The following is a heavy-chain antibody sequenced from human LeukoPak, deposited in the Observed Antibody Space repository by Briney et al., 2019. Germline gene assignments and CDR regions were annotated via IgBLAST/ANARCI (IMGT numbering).Heavy chain of an antibody. J-gene: IGHJ4*02. V-gene: IGHV4-59*12. CDR3: ARLDCSADSCYNY. Sequence: SETLSLTCTVSGDPIRSDYWSWIRQPPGEGLEWIGYINYGGSTSYNPSLKSRVTMLVDTSKNQISLRLTSVIAADTAVYYCARLDCSADSCYNYWGQGTLVTVSS. CDR2: INYGGST. CDR1: GDPIRSDY. D-gene: IGHD2-15*01.